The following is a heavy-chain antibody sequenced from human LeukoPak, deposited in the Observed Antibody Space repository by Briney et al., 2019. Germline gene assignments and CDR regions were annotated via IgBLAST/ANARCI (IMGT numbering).Heavy chain of an antibody. V-gene: IGHV1-24*01. D-gene: IGHD6-13*01. CDR3: ATDGLAAGTGGYYYGMDV. Sequence: VASVKVSCKVSGYTLTELSMHWVRQAPGKGLEWMGGFYPEDGETIYAQKFQGRVTMTEDTSTDTAYMELSSLRSEDTAVYYCATDGLAAGTGGYYYGMDVWGQGTTVTVSS. J-gene: IGHJ6*02. CDR2: FYPEDGET. CDR1: GYTLTELS.